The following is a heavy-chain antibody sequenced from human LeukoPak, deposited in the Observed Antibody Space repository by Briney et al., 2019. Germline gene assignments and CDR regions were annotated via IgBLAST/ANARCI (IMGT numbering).Heavy chain of an antibody. CDR3: ARGLPRNDFWSGFATYWFDP. CDR1: GGSFSGYY. D-gene: IGHD3-3*01. CDR2: INHSGST. Sequence: SETLSLTCAVYGGSFSGYYWSWIRLPPGKGLEWIGEINHSGSTNYNPSLRSRVTISLDRPKKQFSLKLSSVNVADTAVYYCARGLPRNDFWSGFATYWFDPWGRGTLVTVSS. V-gene: IGHV4-34*01. J-gene: IGHJ5*02.